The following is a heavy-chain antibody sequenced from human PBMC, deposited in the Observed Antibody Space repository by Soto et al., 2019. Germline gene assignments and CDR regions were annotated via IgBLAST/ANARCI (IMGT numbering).Heavy chain of an antibody. Sequence: GRSLRLSCAASGFTFSNYAVTWVRQAPGKGLEWVSSIGGSGGTSKYADSVKGRFSISRDNSKNTLYSQMNSLRAEDTAIYYCVSPHPPRYDFSSGYEHWGQGTMVTVSS. J-gene: IGHJ1*01. D-gene: IGHD3-3*01. CDR3: VSPHPPRYDFSSGYEH. CDR1: GFTFSNYA. V-gene: IGHV3-23*01. CDR2: IGGSGGTS.